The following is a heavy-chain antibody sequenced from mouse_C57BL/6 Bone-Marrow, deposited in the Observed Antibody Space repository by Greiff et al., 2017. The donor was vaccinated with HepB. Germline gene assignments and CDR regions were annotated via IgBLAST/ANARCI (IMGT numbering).Heavy chain of an antibody. Sequence: EVQGVESGGGLVQPGGSLKLSCAASGFTFSDYYMYWVRQTPEKRLEWVAYISNGGGSTYYPDTVKGRFTISRDNAKNTLYLQMSRLKSEDTATYYCARRAGYYGYFDYWGQGTTLTVSS. V-gene: IGHV5-12*01. D-gene: IGHD1-1*01. CDR1: GFTFSDYY. CDR3: ARRAGYYGYFDY. J-gene: IGHJ2*01. CDR2: ISNGGGST.